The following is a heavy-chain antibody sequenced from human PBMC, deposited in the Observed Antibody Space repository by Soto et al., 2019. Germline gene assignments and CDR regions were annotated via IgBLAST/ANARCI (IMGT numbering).Heavy chain of an antibody. D-gene: IGHD3-9*01. CDR3: GRLEGLATISYYFDY. V-gene: IGHV4-39*01. CDR2: VCYSGST. J-gene: IGHJ4*02. Sequence: QLQLQESGPGLVKPSETLSLTCTVSGGSVSSSSYYWGWVRQPPGEGLEWIGSVCYSGSTYYNPSLESRVTISVDKSKNQFSLKLMSLSAADTAVYYCGRLEGLATISYYFDYWGQGALVTVSS. CDR1: GGSVSSSSYY.